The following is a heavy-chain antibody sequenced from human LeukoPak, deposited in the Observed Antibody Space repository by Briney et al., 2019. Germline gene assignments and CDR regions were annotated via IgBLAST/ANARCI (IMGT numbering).Heavy chain of an antibody. D-gene: IGHD2-2*01. V-gene: IGHV3-66*04. CDR2: IYSGGNT. CDR1: GLTVSNNY. CDR3: ARLAYCGSSGCVADC. Sequence: GGSLRLSCVASGLTVSNNYMTWVRQAPGKGLEWVSVIYSGGNTYYADSVKGTFTIPRDNSKNTVYLQMNSLRAEDTAVYYCARLAYCGSSGCVADCWGQGTLVTVSS. J-gene: IGHJ4*02.